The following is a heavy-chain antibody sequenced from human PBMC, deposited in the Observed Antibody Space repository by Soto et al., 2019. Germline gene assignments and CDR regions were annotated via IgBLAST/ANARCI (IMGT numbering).Heavy chain of an antibody. CDR2: INPMLGVA. J-gene: IGHJ5*02. CDR3: ARGPAQFDP. V-gene: IGHV1-69*10. Sequence: SVKVSCKASGGSFSSLVISWLRQAPGQGPEWMGGINPMLGVANFAQKFQDRVTITADESTTTAYMELSSLRSEDTAVYYCARGPAQFDPWGQGTLVTVS. CDR1: GGSFSSLV. D-gene: IGHD2-2*01.